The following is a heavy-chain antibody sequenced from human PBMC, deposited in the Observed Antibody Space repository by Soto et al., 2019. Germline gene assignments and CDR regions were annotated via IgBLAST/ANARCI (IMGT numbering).Heavy chain of an antibody. CDR1: GFCLSDYG. D-gene: IGHD1-26*01. CDR3: ARGGGLNQLLSGSDH. Sequence: QVQLVESGGGVVQSGGSLTLSCTVSGFCLSDYGMHWVRQAPGKGLEWVAATSYDGSSEYYSDSVKDRFTTSRDNSKNTVYLHMNRLRAEDKGLYYCARGGGLNQLLSGSDHWGQGTLVTVSS. V-gene: IGHV3-33*05. CDR2: TSYDGSSE. J-gene: IGHJ4*02.